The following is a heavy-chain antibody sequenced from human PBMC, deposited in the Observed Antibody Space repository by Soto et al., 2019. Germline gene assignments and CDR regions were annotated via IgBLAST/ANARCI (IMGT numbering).Heavy chain of an antibody. Sequence: QVQLVQSGAEVKKPGSSVRVSCKASGDTFTFYSINWVRQAPGLGLEWMGRINPILSMSNYAQRFQGRVTMTADKSTSAVEMELSSLRSEDTAMYYCASSYASGYRAFDYWGQGALVTVSS. CDR3: ASSYASGYRAFDY. J-gene: IGHJ4*02. V-gene: IGHV1-69*02. D-gene: IGHD3-10*01. CDR1: GDTFTFYS. CDR2: INPILSMS.